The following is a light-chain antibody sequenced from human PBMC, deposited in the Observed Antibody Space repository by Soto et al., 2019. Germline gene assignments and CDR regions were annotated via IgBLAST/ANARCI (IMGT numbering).Light chain of an antibody. V-gene: IGLV2-8*01. Sequence: QSALTQPPSASGSPGQSVAISFTGTSSDVGGYNDVSWYQQHPGKAPKLMIYEVNKRPAVVPDRFSGSKSGHTASLTVSGLQAEDEADYYCSSYAGSSNVFGTGTKLTVL. CDR1: SSDVGGYND. J-gene: IGLJ1*01. CDR2: EVN. CDR3: SSYAGSSNV.